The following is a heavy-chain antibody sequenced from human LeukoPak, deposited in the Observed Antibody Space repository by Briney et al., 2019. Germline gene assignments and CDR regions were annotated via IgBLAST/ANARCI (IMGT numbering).Heavy chain of an antibody. D-gene: IGHD2-15*01. CDR2: IKSKTDGGTT. CDR1: GFTFSNAW. CDR3: TTAYCSGGSCYGGAFDI. J-gene: IGHJ3*02. V-gene: IGHV3-15*01. Sequence: GGSLRLSCAASGFTFSNAWMSWVRQAPGKGLEWVGRIKSKTDGGTTDYAAPVKGRFTISRDDSKNTLYLQMNSLKTEDTAVYYCTTAYCSGGSCYGGAFDIWGQGTMVTVSS.